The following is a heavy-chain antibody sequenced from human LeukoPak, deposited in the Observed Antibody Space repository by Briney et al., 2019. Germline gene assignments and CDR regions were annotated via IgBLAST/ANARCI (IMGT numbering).Heavy chain of an antibody. J-gene: IGHJ4*02. V-gene: IGHV4-34*01. CDR1: GGSFSGYY. D-gene: IGHD6-6*01. CDR3: ARVIEYSSSPTFDY. Sequence: SETLSLTCAVYGGSFSGYYWSWIRQPPGKVLEWIGEINHSGSTNYNPSLKSRVTISVDTSKNQFSLKLSSVTAADTAVYYCARVIEYSSSPTFDYWGQGTLVTVSS. CDR2: INHSGST.